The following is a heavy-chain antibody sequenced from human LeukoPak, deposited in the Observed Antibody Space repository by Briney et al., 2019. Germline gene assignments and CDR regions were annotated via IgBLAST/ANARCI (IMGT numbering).Heavy chain of an antibody. D-gene: IGHD3-10*01. CDR2: ISYDGSNK. CDR3: ARDRAPLTMVRGVIMY. V-gene: IGHV3-30*03. Sequence: PGRSLRLSCAASGFTFSSYGMHWVRQAPGKGLEWVAVISYDGSNKYYADSVKGRFTISRDNSKNTLYLQMNSLRAEDTAVYYCARDRAPLTMVRGVIMYRGQGTLVTVSS. CDR1: GFTFSSYG. J-gene: IGHJ4*02.